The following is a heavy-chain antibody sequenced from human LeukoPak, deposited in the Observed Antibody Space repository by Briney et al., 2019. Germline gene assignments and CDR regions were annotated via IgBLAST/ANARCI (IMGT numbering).Heavy chain of an antibody. CDR2: ISSSSSYI. Sequence: GGSLRLSCAASGFTFSSYSMNWVRQAPGKGLEWVSSISSSSSYIYYADSVKGRFTISRDNAKNSLYLQMNSLRAEDTAVYYSARGWYYGSGSYYKGVDYWGQGTLVTVSS. D-gene: IGHD3-10*01. CDR3: ARGWYYGSGSYYKGVDY. V-gene: IGHV3-21*01. J-gene: IGHJ4*02. CDR1: GFTFSSYS.